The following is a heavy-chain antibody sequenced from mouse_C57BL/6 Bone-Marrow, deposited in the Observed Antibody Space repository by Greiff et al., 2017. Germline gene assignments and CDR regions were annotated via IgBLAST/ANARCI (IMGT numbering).Heavy chain of an antibody. D-gene: IGHD1-1*01. CDR3: ARLSSSWLAY. V-gene: IGHV1-81*01. Sequence: QVQLQQSGAELARPGASVKLSCKASGYTFTSYGISWVKQRTGQGLEWIGEIYPRSGNTYYNEKFKGKATLTADKSSSTAYMELRSLTSEDSAVYFCARLSSSWLAYWGPGTLVTVFA. CDR1: GYTFTSYG. CDR2: IYPRSGNT. J-gene: IGHJ3*01.